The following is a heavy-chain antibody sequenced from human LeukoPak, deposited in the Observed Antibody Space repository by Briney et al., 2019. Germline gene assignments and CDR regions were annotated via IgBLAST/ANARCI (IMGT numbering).Heavy chain of an antibody. CDR1: GGSVSSTHY. CDR3: AKSTYYYDTFVNAFDL. J-gene: IGHJ3*01. CDR2: IYYGGST. V-gene: IGHV4-39*07. Sequence: KPSETLSLTCTVSGGSVSSTHYWGWIRQRPGKGLEWIGSIYYGGSTYYNASLRSRVTTSVDTSKNQFSLKLSSVTAADTAVYYCAKSTYYYDTFVNAFDLWGQGTVVTVSS. D-gene: IGHD3-22*01.